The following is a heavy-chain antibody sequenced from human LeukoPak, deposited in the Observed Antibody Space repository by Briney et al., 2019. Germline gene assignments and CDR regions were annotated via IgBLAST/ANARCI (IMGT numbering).Heavy chain of an antibody. CDR2: INPNSGGT. CDR3: ARARLYDFWSGFELNDY. J-gene: IGHJ4*02. CDR1: GYTFTGYY. D-gene: IGHD3-3*01. Sequence: ASVKVSCKASGYTFTGYYMHWVRQAPGQGLEWMGWINPNSGGTNYAQKFQGRVTMTRDTSISTAYMELSRLRSDDTAVYYCARARLYDFWSGFELNDYWGQGTLVTVSS. V-gene: IGHV1-2*02.